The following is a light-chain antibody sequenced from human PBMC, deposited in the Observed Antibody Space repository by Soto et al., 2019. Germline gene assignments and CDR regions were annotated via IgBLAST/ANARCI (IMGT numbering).Light chain of an antibody. V-gene: IGLV2-8*01. Sequence: QSVLTQPPSASGSPGQSVTISCTGTSSDVGGYNYVSWYQQHPGKAPKLMIYEVSKRPSGVPDRFSGSKSGNTASLTVSGLQAEDEADYYCSSYAGSNNPLLFGGGTKVTVL. CDR1: SSDVGGYNY. CDR2: EVS. J-gene: IGLJ2*01. CDR3: SSYAGSNNPLL.